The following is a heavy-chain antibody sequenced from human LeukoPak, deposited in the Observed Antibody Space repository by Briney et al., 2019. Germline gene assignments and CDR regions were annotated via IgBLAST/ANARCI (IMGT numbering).Heavy chain of an antibody. J-gene: IGHJ4*02. Sequence: GGSLRLSCAASGFTFSNYWMPWVRQAPGKGLVWVSRINSDGSSASYADSVKGRFTISRDNAKNTLYLQMNSLRAEDTAVYYCARFYCSSTSCLEDYWGQGTLVTVSS. CDR3: ARFYCSSTSCLEDY. CDR2: INSDGSSA. D-gene: IGHD2-2*01. CDR1: GFTFSNYW. V-gene: IGHV3-74*01.